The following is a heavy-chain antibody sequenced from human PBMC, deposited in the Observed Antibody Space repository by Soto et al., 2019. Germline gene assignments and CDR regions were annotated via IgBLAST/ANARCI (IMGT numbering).Heavy chain of an antibody. V-gene: IGHV1-69*02. CDR2: IIPILGIA. J-gene: IGHJ3*02. CDR1: GGTFSSYT. D-gene: IGHD6-19*01. Sequence: SVKVSCKASGGTFSSYTISWVRQAPGQGLEWMGRIIPILGIANYAQKFQGRVTITADKSTSTAYMELSSLRSEDTAVYYFARGPYSSGWYGAFDIWGQGTMVTVSS. CDR3: ARGPYSSGWYGAFDI.